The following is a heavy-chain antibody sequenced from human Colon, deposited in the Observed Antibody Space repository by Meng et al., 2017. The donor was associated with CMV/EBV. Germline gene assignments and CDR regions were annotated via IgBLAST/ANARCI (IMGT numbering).Heavy chain of an antibody. J-gene: IGHJ4*02. Sequence: QVQLVEAGGGVVAPGVSLRLSCGASGFSFSESGIHWLRQAPGKGLEWVSFIDTTNHYYADSVKGRFTISRDDSKRMVYLQMNNLKTEDTAMYFCSNGLLGVQGHWGQGTLVTVSS. CDR2: IDTTNH. CDR3: SNGLLGVQGH. D-gene: IGHD3-3*01. V-gene: IGHV3-30*02. CDR1: GFSFSESG.